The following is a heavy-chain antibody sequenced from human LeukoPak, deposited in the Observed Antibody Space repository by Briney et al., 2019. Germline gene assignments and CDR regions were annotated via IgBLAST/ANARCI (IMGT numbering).Heavy chain of an antibody. V-gene: IGHV3-9*01. CDR2: ISWNSGTI. CDR1: EFTFDDYA. D-gene: IGHD5-12*01. J-gene: IGHJ4*02. CDR3: ARVALARAFGY. Sequence: GGSLRLSWAASEFTFDDYAMHWARQAPGKGLEWVSGISWNSGTIAYADSVKGRFTISRDNAKNSLYLQMNSLRADDTAVYYCARVALARAFGYWGQGTLVTVSS.